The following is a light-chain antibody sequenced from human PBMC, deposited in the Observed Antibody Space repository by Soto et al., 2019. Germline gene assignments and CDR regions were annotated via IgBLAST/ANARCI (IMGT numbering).Light chain of an antibody. J-gene: IGKJ4*01. CDR3: QQHGSFPFT. CDR1: QGVNGA. CDR2: DVS. Sequence: AIQLTQSPSSLSAFVGDRVTITCRASQGVNGALVWYLQKPGKPPKLLVYDVSTLERGVPSRFSGSGYGTDFTLTISSLQPEDIATYYCQQHGSFPFTFGGGAKVEI. V-gene: IGKV1-13*02.